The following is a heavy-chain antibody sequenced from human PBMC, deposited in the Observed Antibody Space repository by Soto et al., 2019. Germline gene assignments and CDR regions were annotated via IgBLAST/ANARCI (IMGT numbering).Heavy chain of an antibody. D-gene: IGHD3-16*01. J-gene: IGHJ5*02. CDR1: GGSLSGYY. CDR2: INRSGST. V-gene: IGHV4-34*01. CDR3: ARGLLGGAAT. Sequence: QVQLQQWGAGLLKPSETLSLTCAVYGGSLSGYYWSWIRQPPGKGLEWIGEINRSGSTNYIPSLKSRVSISVDTSKNQFSLKLSSVTAAATAVYYCARGLLGGAATWGQGTLVTVSS.